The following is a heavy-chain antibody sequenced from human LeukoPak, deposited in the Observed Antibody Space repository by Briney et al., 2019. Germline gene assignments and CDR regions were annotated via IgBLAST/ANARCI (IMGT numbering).Heavy chain of an antibody. CDR2: INHSGST. Sequence: KASETLSLTCAVYGGSFSGYYWSWIRQPPGKGLEWIGEINHSGSTNYNPSLKSRVTISVDTSKNQFSLKLSSVTAADTAVYYCARDTTWYYYYGMDVWGQGTTVTVSS. CDR1: GGSFSGYY. D-gene: IGHD2/OR15-2a*01. J-gene: IGHJ6*02. CDR3: ARDTTWYYYYGMDV. V-gene: IGHV4-34*01.